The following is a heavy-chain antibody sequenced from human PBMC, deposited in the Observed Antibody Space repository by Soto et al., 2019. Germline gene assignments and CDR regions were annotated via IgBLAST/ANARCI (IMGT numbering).Heavy chain of an antibody. V-gene: IGHV1-18*01. Sequence: ASVKVSCNASRHTFTSFGSSWARQAPGQGLEWTAWISAYNGNTNYAQKLQGRVTMTTDTSTSTAYMELRSLRSDDTAVYYCATSERTDSSGYYYPAPSDAFDIWGQGTMVTVSS. D-gene: IGHD3-22*01. CDR3: ATSERTDSSGYYYPAPSDAFDI. CDR2: ISAYNGNT. CDR1: RHTFTSFG. J-gene: IGHJ3*02.